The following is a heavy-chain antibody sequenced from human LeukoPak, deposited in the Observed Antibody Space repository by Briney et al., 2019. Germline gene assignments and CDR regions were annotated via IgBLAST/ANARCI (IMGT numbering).Heavy chain of an antibody. V-gene: IGHV4-59*01. CDR1: GGSISSYY. CDR2: IYYSGST. D-gene: IGHD4-17*01. CDR3: ARGSYGAWDYGYYFDY. J-gene: IGHJ4*02. Sequence: PSETLSLTCTVSGGSISSYYGSWIRQPPGKGLEWIGYIYYSGSTNYNPSLKSRVTISVDTSKNQFSLKLSSVTAADTAVYYCARGSYGAWDYGYYFDYWGQGTLVTVSS.